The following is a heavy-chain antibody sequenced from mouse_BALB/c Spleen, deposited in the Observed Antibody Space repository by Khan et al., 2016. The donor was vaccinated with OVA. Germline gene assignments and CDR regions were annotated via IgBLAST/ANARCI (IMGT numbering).Heavy chain of an antibody. D-gene: IGHD1-1*01. CDR3: TRIYRSDFDY. CDR2: INPHIGET. CDR1: GYSFTGYF. Sequence: EVQLQESGPELVRPGASAKISCTASGYSFTGYFMNWVMQSHGKSLEWIGRINPHIGETFYNQRFKDKATLTVDESSSTAHMELRSLASEDSAVYYCTRIYRSDFDYWGQGTTLTVSS. V-gene: IGHV1-20*02. J-gene: IGHJ2*01.